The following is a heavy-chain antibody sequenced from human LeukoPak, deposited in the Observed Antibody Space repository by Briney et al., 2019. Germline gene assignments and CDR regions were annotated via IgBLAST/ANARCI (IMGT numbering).Heavy chain of an antibody. J-gene: IGHJ6*03. Sequence: GGSLRLSCAASGFTFSSFWMHWVRQAPGKGLVWVSRLNTDGSDTVYADSVKGRFTISRDNAKNTLYLQMNSLRAEDTAVYYCARSEYSSSWYGDYYYYYMDVWGKGTTVTISS. V-gene: IGHV3-74*01. D-gene: IGHD6-13*01. CDR1: GFTFSSFW. CDR2: LNTDGSDT. CDR3: ARSEYSSSWYGDYYYYYMDV.